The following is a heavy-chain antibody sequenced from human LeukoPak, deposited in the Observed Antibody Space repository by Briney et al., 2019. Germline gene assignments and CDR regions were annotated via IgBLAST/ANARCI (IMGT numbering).Heavy chain of an antibody. CDR1: GVSLSTSAMC. V-gene: IGHV2-70*11. D-gene: IGHD6-19*01. J-gene: IGHJ4*02. Sequence: SGPALVKPTQTLTLTCTFSGVSLSTSAMCVSWIRQPPGKALEWLARIDWDDDKYYSTSLQTRLTISKDTSKNQVVITMTNMEPVDTATYYCARIIAVTGRADFDYWGQGTLVTVSS. CDR3: ARIIAVTGRADFDY. CDR2: IDWDDDK.